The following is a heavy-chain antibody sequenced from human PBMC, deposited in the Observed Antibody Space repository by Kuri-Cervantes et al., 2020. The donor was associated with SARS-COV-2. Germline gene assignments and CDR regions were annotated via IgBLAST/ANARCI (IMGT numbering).Heavy chain of an antibody. CDR3: ARHISYYYYMDV. CDR2: IYYSGST. Sequence: SETLSLTCTVSGGSMSTYFWSWIRQPPGKGLEWIGSIYYSGSTYYNPSLKSRVTISVDTSKNQFSLKLSSVTAADTAVYYCARHISYYYYMDVWGKGTTVTVSS. CDR1: GGSMSTYF. J-gene: IGHJ6*03. V-gene: IGHV4-39*01.